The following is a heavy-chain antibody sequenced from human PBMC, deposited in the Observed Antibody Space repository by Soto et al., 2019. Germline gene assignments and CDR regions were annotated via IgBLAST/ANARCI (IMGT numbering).Heavy chain of an antibody. D-gene: IGHD6-25*01. V-gene: IGHV3-30-3*01. J-gene: IGHJ6*02. Sequence: GGSLRLSCAASGFTFSSYAMHWVRQAPGKGLEWVAVISYDGSNKYYADSVKGRFTISRDNSKNTLYLQMNSLRAEDTAVYYCGSGGGPHYYYGMDVWGQGTTVTVSS. CDR1: GFTFSSYA. CDR2: ISYDGSNK. CDR3: GSGGGPHYYYGMDV.